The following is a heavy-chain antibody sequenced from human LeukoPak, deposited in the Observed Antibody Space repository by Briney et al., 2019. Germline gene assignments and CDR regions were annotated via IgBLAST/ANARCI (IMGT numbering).Heavy chain of an antibody. Sequence: SETLSLTCAVSGGSISSGGYSWSWIRQPPGKGLEWIGYIYHSGSTYYNPSLKSRVTISVDRSKNQFSLKLSSVTAADTAVYYCARGLGTMIVVGTRPEWFDPWGQGTLATVSS. D-gene: IGHD3-22*01. CDR1: GGSISSGGYS. V-gene: IGHV4-30-2*01. CDR3: ARGLGTMIVVGTRPEWFDP. CDR2: IYHSGST. J-gene: IGHJ5*02.